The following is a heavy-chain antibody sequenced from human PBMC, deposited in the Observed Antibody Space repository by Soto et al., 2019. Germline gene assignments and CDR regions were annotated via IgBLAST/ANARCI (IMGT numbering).Heavy chain of an antibody. CDR2: VQPGESHI. J-gene: IGHJ6*02. V-gene: IGHV5-51*01. CDR3: ARTSSTWCMGV. CDR1: GYSFTNYW. D-gene: IGHD6-13*01. Sequence: GESLKISCKGSGYSFTNYWNGWVRQMHGKGLAWMGLVQPGESHIRYSPSFQGHVTISADKSISTAYLQWSSLKASDTAMFYCARTSSTWCMGVWGRGTRVTVCS.